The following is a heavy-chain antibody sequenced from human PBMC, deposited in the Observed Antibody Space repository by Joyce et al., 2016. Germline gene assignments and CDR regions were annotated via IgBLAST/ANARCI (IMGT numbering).Heavy chain of an antibody. V-gene: IGHV5-51*01. CDR1: GYTFSSYW. Sequence: EVQLEQPGAEVKKPGESLKISCKTSGYTFSSYWVAWVRQMPGRGLEWMGRIDPDDAETRYSQSFQDHVTISADKSVSTAYLHWGSLEASDTAVYYCARHSGATGEDYWGQGTLVTVSS. J-gene: IGHJ4*02. CDR3: ARHSGATGEDY. CDR2: IDPDDAET. D-gene: IGHD1-1*01.